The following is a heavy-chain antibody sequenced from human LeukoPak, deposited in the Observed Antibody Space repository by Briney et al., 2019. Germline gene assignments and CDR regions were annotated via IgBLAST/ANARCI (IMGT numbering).Heavy chain of an antibody. J-gene: IGHJ6*02. CDR3: AGRIAAPRTYYYYYGMDV. CDR2: IYYSGST. D-gene: IGHD6-6*01. CDR1: GGSISSGDYY. V-gene: IGHV4-30-4*01. Sequence: SETLSLTCTVSGGSISSGDYYWSWIRQPPGKGLEWIGYIYYSGSTYYNPSLKSRVTISVGTSKNQFSLKLSSVTAADTAVYYCAGRIAAPRTYYYYYGMDVWGQGTTVTVSS.